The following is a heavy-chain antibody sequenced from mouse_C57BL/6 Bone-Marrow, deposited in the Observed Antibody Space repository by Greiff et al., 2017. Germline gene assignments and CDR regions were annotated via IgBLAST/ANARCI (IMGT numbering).Heavy chain of an antibody. CDR1: EYEFPSHD. V-gene: IGHV5-2*01. J-gene: IGHJ2*01. CDR2: ISSGGGSN. Sequence: EVHLVESGGGLVQPGESLKLSCESNEYEFPSHDMSWVRKTPEKRLELVAAISSGGGSNYYPDTMERRFISSSDTTKKTLYLKISILASEATVLYYCARLFDYWGQGTTLTVSS. CDR3: ARLFDY.